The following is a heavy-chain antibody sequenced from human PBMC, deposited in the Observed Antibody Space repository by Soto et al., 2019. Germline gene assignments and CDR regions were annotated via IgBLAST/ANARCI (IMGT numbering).Heavy chain of an antibody. Sequence: QVQLQESGPGLVKSSETLSLTCTVSGGSISSYYWSWIRQPPGKGLEWIGYIYYSGSTNYNPSLKSRVTISVDTSKNQFSLKLSSVTAADTAVYYCARGEGFGEFFRPPYNWFDPWGQGTLVTVSS. D-gene: IGHD3-10*01. J-gene: IGHJ5*02. CDR3: ARGEGFGEFFRPPYNWFDP. CDR1: GGSISSYY. CDR2: IYYSGST. V-gene: IGHV4-59*01.